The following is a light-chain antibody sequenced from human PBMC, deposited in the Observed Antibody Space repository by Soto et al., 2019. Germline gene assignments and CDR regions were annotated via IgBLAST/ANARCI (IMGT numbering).Light chain of an antibody. V-gene: IGLV2-14*01. J-gene: IGLJ2*01. CDR3: SSYTSTNTLI. CDR2: DVS. CDR1: SSDVGSYNY. Sequence: SALTQPASVSGSPGQSITISCTGTSSDVGSYNYVSWYQQNPGKAPKLIIHDVSNRPSGVSNRFSGSKSGNTASLTISGLQAEDEANYYCSSYTSTNTLIFGGGTQLTVL.